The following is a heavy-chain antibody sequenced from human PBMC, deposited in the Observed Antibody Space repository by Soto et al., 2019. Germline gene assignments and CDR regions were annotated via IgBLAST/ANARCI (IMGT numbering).Heavy chain of an antibody. J-gene: IGHJ4*02. CDR2: ISSSSSTI. V-gene: IGHV3-48*01. CDR3: ARDRARFYYDSSGDFDY. D-gene: IGHD3-22*01. CDR1: GFTFSSYS. Sequence: GGSLRLSCAASGFTFSSYSMNWVRQAPGKGLEWVSYISSSSSTIYYADSVKGRFTVSRDNAKNSLYLQMNSLRSDDTAVYYCARDRARFYYDSSGDFDYWGQGTLVTVSS.